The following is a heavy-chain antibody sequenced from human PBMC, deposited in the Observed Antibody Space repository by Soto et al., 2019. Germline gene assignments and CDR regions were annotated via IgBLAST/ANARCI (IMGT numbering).Heavy chain of an antibody. D-gene: IGHD6-19*01. Sequence: SETLSLTCTGSGVSIRSGGYYWSWIRQHPGKGLEWIGYIYYNGSPYYNPSLKGRVTISVDPSKNRFSLDLNSVTAADTAVYYCARQNPYSSGSYYFDFWGQGALVTVSS. CDR2: IYYNGSP. CDR1: GVSIRSGGYY. V-gene: IGHV4-31*03. J-gene: IGHJ4*02. CDR3: ARQNPYSSGSYYFDF.